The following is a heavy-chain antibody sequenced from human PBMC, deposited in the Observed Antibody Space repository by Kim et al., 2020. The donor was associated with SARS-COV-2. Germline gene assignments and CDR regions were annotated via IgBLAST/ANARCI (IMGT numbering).Heavy chain of an antibody. J-gene: IGHJ4*02. CDR3: ARDREQLTLDY. D-gene: IGHD6-6*01. V-gene: IGHV3-33*01. Sequence: KYYAASVKGRFTISRDNSKNTLYLQMNSLRAEDTAVYYCARDREQLTLDYWGQGTLVTVSS. CDR2: K.